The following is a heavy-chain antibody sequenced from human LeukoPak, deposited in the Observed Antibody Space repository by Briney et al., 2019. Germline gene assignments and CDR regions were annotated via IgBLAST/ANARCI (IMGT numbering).Heavy chain of an antibody. J-gene: IGHJ5*02. CDR1: GYSISSGYY. CDR3: ARDYRGLA. Sequence: SETLSLTCTVSGYSISSGYYWGWIRQPPGKGLEWIGSIYYSGSTYYNPSLKSRVTISVDTSKNQFSLKLSSVTAADAAVYYCARDYRGLAWGQGTLVTVSS. CDR2: IYYSGST. V-gene: IGHV4-38-2*02. D-gene: IGHD3/OR15-3a*01.